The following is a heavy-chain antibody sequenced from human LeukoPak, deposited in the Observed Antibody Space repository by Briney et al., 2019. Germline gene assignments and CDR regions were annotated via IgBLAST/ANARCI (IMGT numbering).Heavy chain of an antibody. V-gene: IGHV4-61*02. J-gene: IGHJ3*02. CDR2: IYSPGT. CDR1: AGSISSDDYY. CDR3: ARGIGTSYESSRDAFDI. Sequence: SQTLSLTCTVFAGSISSDDYYWSWIRQPAGKGLEWIGRIYSPGTNYNYNPSLKSRVTISIDTSKNQFSLKLTSVTAGDTAVYYCARGIGTSYESSRDAFDIWGQGTMVTVSS. D-gene: IGHD3-22*01.